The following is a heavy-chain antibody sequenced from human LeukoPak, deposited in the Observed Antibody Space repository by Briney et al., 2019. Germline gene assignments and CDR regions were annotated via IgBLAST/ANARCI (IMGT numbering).Heavy chain of an antibody. D-gene: IGHD6-19*01. V-gene: IGHV3-21*01. CDR1: GFTFSTYS. J-gene: IGHJ3*02. CDR3: ARGSGWYEAFDI. CDR2: ISDSGRSM. Sequence: PGGSLRLSCAASGFTFSTYSMSWVRQAPGKGLEWVSSISDSGRSMDYADSVKGRFTISRENAKNSLYLQMNSLRAGDTAVYYCARGSGWYEAFDIWGQGTMVTVSS.